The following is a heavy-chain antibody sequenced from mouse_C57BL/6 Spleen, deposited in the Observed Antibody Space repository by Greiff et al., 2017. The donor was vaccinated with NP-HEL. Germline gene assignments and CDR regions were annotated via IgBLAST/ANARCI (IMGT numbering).Heavy chain of an antibody. CDR2: INPGSGGT. CDR3: ARDYYGSGWYFDV. V-gene: IGHV1-54*01. D-gene: IGHD1-1*01. Sequence: QVQLKESGAELVRPGTSVKVSCKASGYAFTNYLIEWVKQRPGQGLEWIGVINPGSGGTNYNEKFKGKATLTADKSSSTAYMQLSSLTSEDSAVYFCARDYYGSGWYFDVWGTGTTVTVSS. CDR1: GYAFTNYL. J-gene: IGHJ1*03.